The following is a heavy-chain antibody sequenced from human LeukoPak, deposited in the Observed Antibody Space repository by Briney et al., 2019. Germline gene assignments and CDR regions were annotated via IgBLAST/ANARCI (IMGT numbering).Heavy chain of an antibody. D-gene: IGHD3-3*01. CDR1: GFTFSSYD. V-gene: IGHV3-30*02. Sequence: GGSLRLSCAASGFTFSSYDMHWVRQAPGKGLEWVAFIRYDGSNKYYADSVKGRFTISRDNSKNTLYLQMNSLRAEDTAVYYCAKVNGCYDFWSGQRCPFDYRGQGTLVTVSS. CDR2: IRYDGSNK. J-gene: IGHJ4*02. CDR3: AKVNGCYDFWSGQRCPFDY.